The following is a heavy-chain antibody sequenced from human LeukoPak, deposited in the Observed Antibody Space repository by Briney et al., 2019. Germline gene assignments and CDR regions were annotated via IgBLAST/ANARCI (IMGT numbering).Heavy chain of an antibody. CDR3: ARHKSSFPDDAFDI. V-gene: IGHV3-7*01. D-gene: IGHD1-26*01. CDR2: IKADGSEK. J-gene: IGHJ3*02. CDR1: GFIFNSYW. Sequence: GGSLRLSCAASGFIFNSYWMSWFRQAPGKGLEWVANIKADGSEKYYVDSVRGRFTISRDNAKNSVYLQMDSLRAGDTSVYYCARHKSSFPDDAFDIWGQGTMVTVSS.